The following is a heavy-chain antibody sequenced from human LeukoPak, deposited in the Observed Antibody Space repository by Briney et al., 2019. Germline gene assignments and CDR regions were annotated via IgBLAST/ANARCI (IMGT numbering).Heavy chain of an antibody. Sequence: SVTVSCKASGYTFTGYYMHWVRHAPGQGLGWMGWINPNSGGANYAQKFQGRVNLTRATTISTAYMELKRMTSEDTARYYFPRASLWESPINWFAPWGQRTLLTVSS. CDR2: INPNSGGA. V-gene: IGHV1-2*02. J-gene: IGHJ5*02. CDR1: GYTFTGYY. D-gene: IGHD1-26*01. CDR3: PRASLWESPINWFAP.